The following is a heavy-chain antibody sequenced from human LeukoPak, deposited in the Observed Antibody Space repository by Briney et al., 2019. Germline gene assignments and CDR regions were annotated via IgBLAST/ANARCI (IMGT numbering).Heavy chain of an antibody. Sequence: AGRSLRLSCAASGFTFSSYGMHWVRQAPGKGLEWVAVIWYDGSNKYYADSVKGRFTISRDNSKNTLYLQMNSLRAEDTAVYYCAREGGCDPYFDYWGQGTLVTVSS. J-gene: IGHJ4*02. V-gene: IGHV3-33*01. CDR3: AREGGCDPYFDY. D-gene: IGHD5-12*01. CDR2: IWYDGSNK. CDR1: GFTFSSYG.